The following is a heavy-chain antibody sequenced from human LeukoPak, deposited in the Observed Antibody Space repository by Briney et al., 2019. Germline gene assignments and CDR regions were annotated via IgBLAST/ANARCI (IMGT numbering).Heavy chain of an antibody. J-gene: IGHJ4*02. CDR1: GGSISSYY. D-gene: IGHD3-10*01. Sequence: SETLSLTCTVSGGSISSYYWSWIRQPPGKGLEWIGYIYYGGSTYSNPSLKGRVTISADTSKNQFSLKLTSVIAADTAVYYCARSSVSGTYSGGYWGQGILVTVSS. CDR2: IYYGGST. V-gene: IGHV4-59*08. CDR3: ARSSVSGTYSGGY.